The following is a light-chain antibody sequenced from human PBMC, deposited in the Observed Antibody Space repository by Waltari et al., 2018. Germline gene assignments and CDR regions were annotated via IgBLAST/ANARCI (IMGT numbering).Light chain of an antibody. Sequence: ESVMTPYPATLSVSPGETATLSCRASQSASTNLAWYQQKAGQAPRLLIYDASIRATGVPARFSGSGAGTEFTLTITGLQSEDFAVYYCQQYNNWLYTFGQGTKLEIK. CDR2: DAS. CDR1: QSASTN. V-gene: IGKV3-15*01. CDR3: QQYNNWLYT. J-gene: IGKJ2*01.